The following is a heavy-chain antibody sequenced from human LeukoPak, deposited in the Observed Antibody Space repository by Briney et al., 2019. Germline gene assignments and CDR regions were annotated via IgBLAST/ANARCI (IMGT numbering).Heavy chain of an antibody. J-gene: IGHJ4*02. Sequence: GGSLRLSCVASGFTFSSYAMSWVRQAPGKGLEWVSSISATGGSTYYADSVKGRFTISRDNSKNTLYLQMNSLRAEDTAVYYCAKGFIGYCSGGRCSTFDYWGQGTLVTVSS. CDR2: ISATGGST. V-gene: IGHV3-23*01. D-gene: IGHD2-15*01. CDR3: AKGFIGYCSGGRCSTFDY. CDR1: GFTFSSYA.